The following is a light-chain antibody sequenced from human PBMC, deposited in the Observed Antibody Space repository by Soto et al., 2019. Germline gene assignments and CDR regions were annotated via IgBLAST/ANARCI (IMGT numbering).Light chain of an antibody. J-gene: IGKJ3*01. CDR1: QSVSSSY. V-gene: IGKV3-20*01. Sequence: EIVLTQSPGTLSLSPGERATHSCRASQSVSSSYLAWYQQKPGQAPRLLIYGASSRATGIPDRFSGSGSGTDFTLTISRLEPEDFAVYYCQQYGSFTFGPGTKVDIK. CDR2: GAS. CDR3: QQYGSFT.